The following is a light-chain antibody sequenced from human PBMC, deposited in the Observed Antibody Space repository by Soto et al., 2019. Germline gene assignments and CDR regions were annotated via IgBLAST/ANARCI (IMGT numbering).Light chain of an antibody. CDR2: DVS. V-gene: IGLV2-14*01. CDR1: SKDVGGYNY. CDR3: SSYTSSSTLDV. Sequence: QSALTQPASVSGSPGQSITISCTGTSKDVGGYNYVSWYQQHPGKAPKLMIYDVSIRPSGVSNRFSGSKSGNTASLTISGLQAEDEADYYCSSYTSSSTLDVFGTGTKVTVL. J-gene: IGLJ1*01.